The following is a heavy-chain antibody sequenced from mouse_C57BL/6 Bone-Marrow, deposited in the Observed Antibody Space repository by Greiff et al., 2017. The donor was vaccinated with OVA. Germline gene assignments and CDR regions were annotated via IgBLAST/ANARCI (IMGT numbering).Heavy chain of an antibody. CDR2: INYDGSST. V-gene: IGHV5-16*01. Sequence: EVHLVESEGGLVQPGSSMKLSCTASGFTFSDYYMAWVRQVPEKGLEWVANINYDGSSTYYLDSLKSRFIISRDNAKNILYLQMSSLKSEDTATYYCARREDGNYGYFDYWGQGTTLTVSS. CDR1: GFTFSDYY. J-gene: IGHJ2*01. D-gene: IGHD2-1*01. CDR3: ARREDGNYGYFDY.